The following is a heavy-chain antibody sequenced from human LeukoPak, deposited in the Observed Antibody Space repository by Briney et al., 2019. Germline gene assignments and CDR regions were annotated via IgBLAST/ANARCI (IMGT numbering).Heavy chain of an antibody. CDR3: AREGRERGYAGYSSSWLRYFDY. CDR1: GYTFTSYY. J-gene: IGHJ4*02. CDR2: INPSGGST. Sequence: AASVKVSCKASGYTFTSYYMHWVRQAPGQGLEWMGIINPSGGSTSYAQKFQGRVTMTRDMSTSTVYMELSSLRSEDTAVYYCAREGRERGYAGYSSSWLRYFDYWGQGALVTVSS. D-gene: IGHD6-13*01. V-gene: IGHV1-46*01.